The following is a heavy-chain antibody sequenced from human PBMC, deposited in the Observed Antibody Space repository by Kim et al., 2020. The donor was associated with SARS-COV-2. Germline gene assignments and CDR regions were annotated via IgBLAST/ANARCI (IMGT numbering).Heavy chain of an antibody. CDR3: ARDNDSPYCSGGSCLRYYYYYGMDV. J-gene: IGHJ6*02. D-gene: IGHD2-15*01. CDR2: ISSSSSYI. V-gene: IGHV3-21*01. CDR1: GFTFSSYS. Sequence: GGSLRLSCAASGFTFSSYSMNWVRQAPGKGLEWVSSISSSSSYIYYADSVKGRFTISRDNAKNSLYLQMNSLRAEDTAVYYCARDNDSPYCSGGSCLRYYYYYGMDVWGQGTTVTVSS.